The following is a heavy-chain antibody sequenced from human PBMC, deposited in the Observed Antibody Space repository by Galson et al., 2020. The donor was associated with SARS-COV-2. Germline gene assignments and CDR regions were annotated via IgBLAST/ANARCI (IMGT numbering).Heavy chain of an antibody. D-gene: IGHD1-26*01. CDR1: GYTFDNYG. CDR3: ARATGGRYSRGDFDY. V-gene: IGHV1-18*04. CDR2: ISAENGNI. Sequence: ASVKVSCKASGYTFDNYGVSWVRQAPGQGLEWMGWISAENGNINYAQKFQGRVTVTTDTSTTTVYMELRSLRSDDTAVYYCARATGGRYSRGDFDYWGQGTLVTVSS. J-gene: IGHJ4*02.